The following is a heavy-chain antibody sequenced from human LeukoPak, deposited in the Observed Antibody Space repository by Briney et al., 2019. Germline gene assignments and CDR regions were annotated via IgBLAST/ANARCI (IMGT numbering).Heavy chain of an antibody. Sequence: GASVRVSCKASGYTLTGYYMHWVRLAPGQGLEWMGWVNPSSGDTNYAQTFQGRVTMTRDTAISTAYMELSRLRSDDTAVYYCAKNPNEYYFDYWGQGTLVTVSS. CDR2: VNPSSGDT. V-gene: IGHV1-2*02. J-gene: IGHJ4*02. CDR1: GYTLTGYY. D-gene: IGHD1-1*01. CDR3: AKNPNEYYFDY.